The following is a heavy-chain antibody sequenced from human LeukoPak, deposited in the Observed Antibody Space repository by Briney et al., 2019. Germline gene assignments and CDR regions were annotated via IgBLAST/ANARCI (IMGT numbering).Heavy chain of an antibody. Sequence: GGSLRLSCAASGFTFSSYSMNWVRQAPGKGLEGVSYISSSSRTIYYADSVNGRFTISRDNSKNTLYLQMNSLRAEDTAVYYCARAGQQWLVRYYFDYWGQGTLVTVSS. D-gene: IGHD6-19*01. CDR2: ISSSSRTI. CDR1: GFTFSSYS. J-gene: IGHJ4*02. CDR3: ARAGQQWLVRYYFDY. V-gene: IGHV3-48*01.